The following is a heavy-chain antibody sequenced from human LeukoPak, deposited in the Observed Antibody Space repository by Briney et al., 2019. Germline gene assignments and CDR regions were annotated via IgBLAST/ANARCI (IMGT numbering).Heavy chain of an antibody. CDR2: ISSSVSYT. D-gene: IGHD6-19*01. Sequence: PGGSLRLSCVASAFTFTDYYMSWVRQAPGKGLEWVSYISSSVSYTNYADSVKGRLTISRDNAKKALYVQMNSLRVEDTAVYYCARDVRSGWCGADYWGQGRLVTVSS. V-gene: IGHV3-11*05. CDR3: ARDVRSGWCGADY. J-gene: IGHJ4*02. CDR1: AFTFTDYY.